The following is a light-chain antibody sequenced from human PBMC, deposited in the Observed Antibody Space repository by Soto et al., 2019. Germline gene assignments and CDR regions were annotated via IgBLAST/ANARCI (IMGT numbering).Light chain of an antibody. CDR3: SSFTTSTTYV. Sequence: QSVLTQPPSVSGSPGQSVAVSCTGTSSDVGSYNRVSWYQQPPGTAPKLIIYEVNNRPSGVPDRLSGSKSGNTASLTISGLQAEDEADYYCSSFTTSTTYVFGTGTRSPS. CDR2: EVN. J-gene: IGLJ1*01. V-gene: IGLV2-18*02. CDR1: SSDVGSYNR.